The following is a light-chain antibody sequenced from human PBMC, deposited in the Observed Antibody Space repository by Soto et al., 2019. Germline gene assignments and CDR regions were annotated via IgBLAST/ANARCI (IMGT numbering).Light chain of an antibody. CDR1: QSISSW. CDR2: DAS. Sequence: DIQMTQSPSTLSASVGDRVTITCRASQSISSWLAWYQQKPGKAPKLLLYDASSLESGVQSRFSGSGSGREFTRTISSLQPDDFATYYGQQYNSYSLTFGQGTKVEIK. J-gene: IGKJ1*01. CDR3: QQYNSYSLT. V-gene: IGKV1-5*01.